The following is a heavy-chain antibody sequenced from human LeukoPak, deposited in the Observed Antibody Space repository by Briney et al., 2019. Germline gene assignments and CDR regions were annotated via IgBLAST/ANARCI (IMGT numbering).Heavy chain of an antibody. Sequence: GGSLRLPCAVSGFTFSSYAMSWVRQAPGKGLEWVSGISGSAMSTYYADSVKGRFTISRDNSKDTLYLQMNSLGAEDTAVYYCAKDQMGITMVREARDYFDYWGQGSLVTVSS. D-gene: IGHD3-10*01. J-gene: IGHJ4*02. V-gene: IGHV3-23*01. CDR2: ISGSAMST. CDR1: GFTFSSYA. CDR3: AKDQMGITMVREARDYFDY.